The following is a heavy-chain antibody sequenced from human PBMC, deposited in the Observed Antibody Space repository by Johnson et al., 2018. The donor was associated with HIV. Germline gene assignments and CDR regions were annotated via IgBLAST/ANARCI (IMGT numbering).Heavy chain of an antibody. V-gene: IGHV3-15*01. J-gene: IGHJ3*02. CDR2: IKSKTDGGTT. CDR3: VRDQGSGWPTNAFDI. CDR1: GFTFTNAW. Sequence: VQLVESGGDLVQPGGSLRLSCAASGFTFTNAWMSWVRQAPGKGLEWVGRIKSKTDGGTTDYAAPLKGRFIISRDNSKNMTNLQMNGLSDEDTADYYCVRDQGSGWPTNAFDIWGRGTRVTVSS. D-gene: IGHD6-19*01.